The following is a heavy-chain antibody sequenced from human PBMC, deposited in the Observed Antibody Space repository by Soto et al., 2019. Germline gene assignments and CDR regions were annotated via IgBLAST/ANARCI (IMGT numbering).Heavy chain of an antibody. V-gene: IGHV4-4*02. Sequence: PSETLSLTCIVSGGSVSSSNWWSWVRQPPGKGLEWIGEIYHSGSTTYNPSLKSRATISVDKSENQFSLRLKFVTAADTAVYYCASVGSDYDNSGYYLPWGPGTLVTVS. J-gene: IGHJ5*02. CDR1: GGSVSSSNW. CDR3: ASVGSDYDNSGYYLP. D-gene: IGHD3-22*01. CDR2: IYHSGST.